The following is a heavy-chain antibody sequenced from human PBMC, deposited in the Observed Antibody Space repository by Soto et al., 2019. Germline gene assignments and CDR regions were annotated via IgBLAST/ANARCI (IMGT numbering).Heavy chain of an antibody. CDR3: ARENSVQAWLHHFDH. V-gene: IGHV3-48*03. Sequence: AGSLRLSCGAAGFSFSSFAMNWGRQAPGRGLEWVSYNSDDGASIYYADSLKGRFTISRDNAKNSLSLQMNNLRAEATAVYYCARENSVQAWLHHFDHWGQGAMVTVSS. CDR1: GFSFSSFA. CDR2: NSDDGASI. J-gene: IGHJ4*02. D-gene: IGHD5-18*01.